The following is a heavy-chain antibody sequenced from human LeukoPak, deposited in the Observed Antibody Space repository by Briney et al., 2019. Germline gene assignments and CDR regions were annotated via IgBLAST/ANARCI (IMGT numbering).Heavy chain of an antibody. CDR3: ARHEFYDSSGYYSPLGY. J-gene: IGHJ4*02. V-gene: IGHV4-39*01. Sequence: SETLSLTCTVSGGSISSSSYYWGWIRQPPGTGLEWIGSIYYSGSTYYNPSLKSRVTISVDTPKNQFSLTLSSVTAADTAVYYCARHEFYDSSGYYSPLGYWGQGTLVTVSS. CDR2: IYYSGST. CDR1: GGSISSSSYY. D-gene: IGHD3-22*01.